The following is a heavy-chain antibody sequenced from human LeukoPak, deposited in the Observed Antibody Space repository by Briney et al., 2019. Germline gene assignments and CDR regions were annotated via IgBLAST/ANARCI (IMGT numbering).Heavy chain of an antibody. CDR1: GFTFSSYA. Sequence: QPGRSLRLSCAASGFTFSSYAMHWVRQAPGKGLEWVAVISYDGSNKYYADSVKGRFTISRDNSKNTLYLQMNSLRAEDTAVYHCARSHTIFGVVTGFDYWGQGTLVTVSS. CDR2: ISYDGSNK. CDR3: ARSHTIFGVVTGFDY. D-gene: IGHD3-3*01. V-gene: IGHV3-30*01. J-gene: IGHJ4*02.